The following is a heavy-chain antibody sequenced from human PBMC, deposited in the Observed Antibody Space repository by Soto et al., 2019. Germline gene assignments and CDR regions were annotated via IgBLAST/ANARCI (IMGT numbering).Heavy chain of an antibody. CDR2: IYWDDAK. CDR1: GFSLSTSGVG. V-gene: IGHV2-5*02. Sequence: QITLKESGPTLVKPTQTLTLTCTFSGFSLSTSGVGVGWIRQPPGKALEWLALIYWDDAKEYSPSLKSRLTITKATPKNQVGLKKTHMDPVDTATNYCTHKGGGDRILDYWGQGTLVTVSS. CDR3: THKGGGDRILDY. J-gene: IGHJ4*02. D-gene: IGHD3-16*01.